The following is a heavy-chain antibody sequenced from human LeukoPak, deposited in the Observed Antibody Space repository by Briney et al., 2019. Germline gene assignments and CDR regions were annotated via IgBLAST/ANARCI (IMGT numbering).Heavy chain of an antibody. D-gene: IGHD1-1*01. CDR1: GGSISSYY. CDR2: IYTSGST. CDR3: ARTLWVWNGGYYFDY. J-gene: IGHJ4*02. Sequence: ETLSLTCTVSGGSISSYYWSGIRQPAGKGLEWIGRIYTSGSTNYNRSLKSRVTMSVDTSKNQFSLKLSSVTAADTAVYYCARTLWVWNGGYYFDYWGQGTLVTVSS. V-gene: IGHV4-4*07.